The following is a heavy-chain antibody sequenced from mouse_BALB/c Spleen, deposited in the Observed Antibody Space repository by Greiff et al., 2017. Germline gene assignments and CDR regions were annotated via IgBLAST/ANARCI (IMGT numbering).Heavy chain of an antibody. Sequence: QVQLQQSGAELAKPGASVKMSCKASGYTFTSYWMHWVKQRPGQGLEWIGYINPSTGYTEYNQKFKDKATLTADKSSSTAYMQLKSLTSEDSAVYYCARWLLGAMDYWGQGTSVTVSS. V-gene: IGHV1-7*01. D-gene: IGHD2-3*01. CDR3: ARWLLGAMDY. J-gene: IGHJ4*01. CDR2: INPSTGYT. CDR1: GYTFTSYW.